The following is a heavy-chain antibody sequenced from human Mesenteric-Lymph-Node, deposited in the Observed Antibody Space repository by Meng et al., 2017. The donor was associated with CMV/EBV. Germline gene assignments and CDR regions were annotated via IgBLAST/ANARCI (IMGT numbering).Heavy chain of an antibody. V-gene: IGHV3-43*01. CDR1: GFTFDDYT. CDR2: ISWDGGST. CDR3: AWLLGGAFDI. D-gene: IGHD3-22*01. Sequence: GGSLRLSCAASGFTFDDYTMHWVRQAPGKGLEWVSLISWDGGSTYYADSVKGRFTISRDNSKNSLYLQMNSLRAEDTAVYYCAWLLGGAFDIWGQGTMVTVSS. J-gene: IGHJ3*02.